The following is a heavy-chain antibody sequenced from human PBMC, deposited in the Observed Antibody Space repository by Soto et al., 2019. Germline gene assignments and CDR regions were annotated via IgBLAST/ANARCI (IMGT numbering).Heavy chain of an antibody. CDR1: GFSFSNFG. J-gene: IGHJ4*02. D-gene: IGHD3-3*01. CDR3: VKGSDVARQELDY. V-gene: IGHV3-30*18. CDR2: ISADESDK. Sequence: GGSLSLSCAPTGFSFSNFGLHWVRQAPGKGLEWVAAISADESDKYFSGTVKGQYTISRDNSKNTLFLQMNRLRVDDTAVYYCVKGSDVARQELDYWGQGTLVTVSS.